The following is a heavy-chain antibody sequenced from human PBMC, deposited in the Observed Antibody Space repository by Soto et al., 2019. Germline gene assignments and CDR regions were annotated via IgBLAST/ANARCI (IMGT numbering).Heavy chain of an antibody. J-gene: IGHJ4*02. CDR2: IYYSGST. D-gene: IGHD6-13*01. V-gene: IGHV4-59*01. CDR1: GGSISSYY. Sequence: SETLSLTCTVSGGSISSYYWSWIRQPPGKGLEWIGYIYYSGSTNYNPSLKSRVTISVDTSKNQFSLKLSSVTAADTAVYYCARGIAEDGSFDYWGQGTLVTVS. CDR3: ARGIAEDGSFDY.